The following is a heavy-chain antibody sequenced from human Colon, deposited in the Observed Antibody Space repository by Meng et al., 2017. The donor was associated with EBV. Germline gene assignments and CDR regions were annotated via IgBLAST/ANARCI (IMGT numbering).Heavy chain of an antibody. CDR3: ARGNAYNAPSFDY. D-gene: IGHD5-24*01. Sequence: QGQLQGAGPGLVEPSGTLSLTCAVSGASISSNNWWSWVRQPPGKGLEWIGEIYHGGNTNYNPSLKSRVTISVDRSNDQFSLSPSSVTAADTAVYYCARGNAYNAPSFDYWGQGTLVTVSS. J-gene: IGHJ4*02. V-gene: IGHV4-4*02. CDR2: IYHGGNT. CDR1: GASISSNNW.